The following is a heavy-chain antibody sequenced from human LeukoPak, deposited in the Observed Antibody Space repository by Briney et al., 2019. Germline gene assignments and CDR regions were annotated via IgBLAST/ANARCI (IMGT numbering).Heavy chain of an antibody. V-gene: IGHV3-30*02. D-gene: IGHD6-19*01. CDR1: GFTFSSYG. J-gene: IGHJ4*02. CDR3: AKPEYSSGPPPD. Sequence: GGSLRLSCAASGFTFSSYGMHWVRRAPGKGLEWVAFIRYDGSNKYYADSVKGRFTISRDNSKNTLYLQMNSLRAEDTAVYYCAKPEYSSGPPPDWGQGTLVTVSS. CDR2: IRYDGSNK.